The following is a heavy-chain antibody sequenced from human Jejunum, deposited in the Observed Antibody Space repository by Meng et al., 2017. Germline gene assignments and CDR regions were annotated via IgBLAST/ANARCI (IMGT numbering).Heavy chain of an antibody. J-gene: IGHJ4*02. CDR2: INPKNGDT. CDR1: GYTFTAFF. CDR3: ATQGRYFDWLIDD. Sequence: ASVKVFCKASGYTFTAFFLHWLRQAPGQGPEWMGWINPKNGDTDYAQNFQGRVTMTRDTSISTAYMEVSGLRSDDTAVYFCATQGRYFDWLIDDWGQGTLVTVSS. V-gene: IGHV1-2*02. D-gene: IGHD3-9*01.